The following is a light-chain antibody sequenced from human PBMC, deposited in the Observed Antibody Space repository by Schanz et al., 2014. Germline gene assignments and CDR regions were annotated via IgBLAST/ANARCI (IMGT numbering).Light chain of an antibody. V-gene: IGKV3-15*01. CDR3: QQYLNWPIT. CDR2: GAS. Sequence: EIVMTQSPVTLSVSPGERATLSCRASQSIRSDLAWYQQKPGQAPRLLIYGASIRAPETPARFSGSGSGTEFTLTISSLQSEDFAVYYCQQYLNWPITFGQGTRLEIK. CDR1: QSIRSD. J-gene: IGKJ5*01.